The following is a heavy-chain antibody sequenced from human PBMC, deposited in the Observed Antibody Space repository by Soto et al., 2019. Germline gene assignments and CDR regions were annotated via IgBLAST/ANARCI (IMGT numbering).Heavy chain of an antibody. J-gene: IGHJ5*02. CDR3: ARVYMVRGVTRGSDP. V-gene: IGHV4-4*02. Sequence: SETLSLTCAVSGGSISSSNWWSWVRQPPGKGLEWIGEIYHSGSTNYNPSLKSRVTISVDKSKNQFSLKLSSVTAADTAVYYCARVYMVRGVTRGSDPRGKATLLTLST. CDR2: IYHSGST. D-gene: IGHD3-10*01. CDR1: GGSISSSNW.